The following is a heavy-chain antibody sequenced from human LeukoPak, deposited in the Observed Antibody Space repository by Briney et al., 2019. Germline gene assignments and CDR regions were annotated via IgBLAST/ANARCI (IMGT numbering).Heavy chain of an antibody. CDR3: ARDLGYYYGLDI. CDR1: GGSRINAGW. V-gene: IGHV4-4*02. Sequence: SETLSLTCDVSGGSRINAGWWSWVRQPPGKGLEWIGEIFHSGNTKYNPSLESRVTVSVDKSNHQFTLEMKSVTAADTAIYYCARDLGYYYGLDIWSRGTTVTVSS. J-gene: IGHJ6*02. D-gene: IGHD3-16*01. CDR2: IFHSGNT.